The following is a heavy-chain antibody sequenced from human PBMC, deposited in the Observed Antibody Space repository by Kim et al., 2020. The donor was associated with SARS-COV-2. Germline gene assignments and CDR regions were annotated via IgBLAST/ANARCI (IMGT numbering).Heavy chain of an antibody. V-gene: IGHV3-21*01. CDR2: ITRNSKYL. CDR3: ARDGNYDLYSEGRGNWF. D-gene: IGHD3-3*01. CDR1: GFTFSTYS. Sequence: GGSLRLSCVTSGFTFSTYSMNWVRLAPGKGLEWVSSITRNSKYLYYSDSVRGRFTVSRDNAKNSLYLQMNSLRVEDTALYYCARDGNYDLYSEGRGNWF. J-gene: IGHJ5*01.